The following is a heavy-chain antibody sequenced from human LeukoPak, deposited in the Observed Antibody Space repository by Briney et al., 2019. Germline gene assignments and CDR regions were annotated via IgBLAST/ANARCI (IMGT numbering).Heavy chain of an antibody. CDR2: INHSGST. J-gene: IGHJ3*02. CDR1: GGSFSGYY. V-gene: IGHV4-34*01. Sequence: SETLSLTCAVYGGSFSGYYWSWIRQPPGKGLEWIGEINHSGSTNYNPSLKSRVTISVDTSKNQFSLKLSSVTAADTAVYYCARVSSRWYSSAFDIWGQGTMVTVSS. CDR3: ARVSSRWYSSAFDI. D-gene: IGHD6-13*01.